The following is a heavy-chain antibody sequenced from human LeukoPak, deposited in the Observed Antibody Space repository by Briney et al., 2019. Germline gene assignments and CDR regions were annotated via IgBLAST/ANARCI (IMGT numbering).Heavy chain of an antibody. CDR3: VRALVGAGRSTY. J-gene: IGHJ4*02. V-gene: IGHV3-53*01. CDR1: GFNVNNNY. Sequence: PGGSLRLSCTAAGFNVNNNYMSWVRQAPGKGLEWVSIIYSGATTYYTDSVKGRFTISRDNSKNTLDLQMNGLRGEDTAIYYCVRALVGAGRSTYWGQGTLVTVSS. CDR2: IYSGATT. D-gene: IGHD2-15*01.